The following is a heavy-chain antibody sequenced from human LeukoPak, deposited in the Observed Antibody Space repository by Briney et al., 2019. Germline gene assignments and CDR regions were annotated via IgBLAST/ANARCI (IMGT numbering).Heavy chain of an antibody. CDR1: GDSFSSKSAG. D-gene: IGHD3-16*01. CDR3: VRGGGAMDV. J-gene: IGHJ6*02. CDR2: TYYRSKWYI. Sequence: SQTLSLTCAISGDSFSSKSAGWNWIRQSPSRGLEWLGRTYYRSKWYIDYAVSVKSRISINPDTSKNQFSLQLNSVTPEDTAVYYCVRGGGAMDVWGQGTTVTVSS. V-gene: IGHV6-1*01.